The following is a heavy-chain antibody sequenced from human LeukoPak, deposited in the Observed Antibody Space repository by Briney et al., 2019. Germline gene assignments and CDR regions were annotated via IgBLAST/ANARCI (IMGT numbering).Heavy chain of an antibody. CDR1: GFTVSNNH. D-gene: IGHD2-15*01. CDR2: ISGSGDST. J-gene: IGHJ4*02. CDR3: AKDAGYCSGGSCYPYYFDY. Sequence: PGGSLRLSCAASGFTVSNNHMNWVRQAPGKGLEWVSAISGSGDSTYYADSVKGRFTISRDNSKNTLYLQMNSLRAEDTAVYYCAKDAGYCSGGSCYPYYFDYWGQGTLVTVSS. V-gene: IGHV3-23*01.